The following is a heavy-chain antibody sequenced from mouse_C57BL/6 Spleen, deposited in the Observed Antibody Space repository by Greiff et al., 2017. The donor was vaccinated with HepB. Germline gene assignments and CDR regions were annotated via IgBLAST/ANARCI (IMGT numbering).Heavy chain of an antibody. V-gene: IGHV5-17*01. CDR3: ARLDYGSRAYAMDY. Sequence: EVKLMESGGGLVKPGGSLKLSCAASGFTFSDYGMHWVRQAPEKGLECVAYISSGSSTIYYADTVKGRFTISRDNAKNTLFLQMTSLRSEDTAMYYCARLDYGSRAYAMDYWGQGTSVTVSS. CDR1: GFTFSDYG. J-gene: IGHJ4*01. CDR2: ISSGSSTI. D-gene: IGHD1-1*01.